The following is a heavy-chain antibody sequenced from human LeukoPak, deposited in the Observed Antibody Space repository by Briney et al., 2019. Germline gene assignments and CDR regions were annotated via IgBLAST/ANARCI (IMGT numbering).Heavy chain of an antibody. CDR3: ARSSSIAAGIFDY. D-gene: IGHD6-6*01. CDR1: GGSISSYY. V-gene: IGHV4-59*01. Sequence: PSETLSLTCTVSGGSISSYYWSWIRQPPGKGLEWIGYIYYSGSTNYNPSLKSRVTISVDTSKNQFSLKLSSVTAADTAVYYCARSSSIAAGIFDYWGQGTLVTASS. CDR2: IYYSGST. J-gene: IGHJ4*02.